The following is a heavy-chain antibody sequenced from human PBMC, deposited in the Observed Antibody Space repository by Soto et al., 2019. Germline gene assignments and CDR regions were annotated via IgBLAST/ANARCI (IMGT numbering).Heavy chain of an antibody. J-gene: IGHJ3*02. CDR3: ALTYYYDSSGYDDAFDI. CDR2: INHSGST. CDR1: GGSFSGYY. Sequence: QVQLQQWGAGLLKPSETLSLTCAVYGGSFSGYYWSWIRQPPGKGLEWIGEINHSGSTNYNPSLRSRVTISVDTSKNHFSLKLSSVTAADTAVYYCALTYYYDSSGYDDAFDIWGQGTMVTVSS. V-gene: IGHV4-34*01. D-gene: IGHD3-22*01.